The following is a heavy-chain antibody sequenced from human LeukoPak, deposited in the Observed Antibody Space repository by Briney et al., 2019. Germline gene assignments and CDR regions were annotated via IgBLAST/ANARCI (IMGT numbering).Heavy chain of an antibody. CDR1: GGSINNYKW. Sequence: SGTLSLTCAVSGGSINNYKWWSWIRQSPGKGLEWLGEIFYTGSPNYNPSFKSRITMSVDKSKNQFSLILTSVTVADTAVYYYARDGASYYDHWGQGILVTVTS. V-gene: IGHV4-4*02. CDR2: IFYTGSP. D-gene: IGHD3-10*01. J-gene: IGHJ5*02. CDR3: ARDGASYYDH.